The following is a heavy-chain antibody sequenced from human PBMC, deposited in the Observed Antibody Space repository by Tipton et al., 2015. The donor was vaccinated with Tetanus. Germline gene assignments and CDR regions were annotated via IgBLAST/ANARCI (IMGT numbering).Heavy chain of an antibody. CDR3: ARGGVVSLTDY. D-gene: IGHD3-3*01. CDR2: INPSGGT. J-gene: IGHJ4*02. Sequence: AVSGFYFVSYWMSWVRQAPGRGLEWIGEINPSGGTNYNPSLESRVTVSVDTSKNQFSLKLNSLTAADTAVYYCARGGVVSLTDYWGQGTLVTVSS. V-gene: IGHV4-34*01. CDR1: GFYFVSYW.